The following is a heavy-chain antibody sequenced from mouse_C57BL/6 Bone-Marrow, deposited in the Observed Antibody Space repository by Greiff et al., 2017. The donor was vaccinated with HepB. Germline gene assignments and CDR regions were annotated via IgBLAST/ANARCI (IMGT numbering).Heavy chain of an antibody. Sequence: VHLVESGPGLVAPSQSLSITCTVSGFSLTSYGVDWVRQSPGKGLEWLGVIWGVGSTNYNSALKSRLSISKDNSKSQVFLKMNSLQTDDTAMYYCAYYDYDVGFAYWGQGTLVTVSA. J-gene: IGHJ3*01. V-gene: IGHV2-6*01. CDR1: GFSLTSYG. CDR3: AYYDYDVGFAY. CDR2: IWGVGST. D-gene: IGHD2-4*01.